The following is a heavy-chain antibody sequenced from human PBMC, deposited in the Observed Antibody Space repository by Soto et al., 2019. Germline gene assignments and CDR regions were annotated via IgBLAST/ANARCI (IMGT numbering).Heavy chain of an antibody. CDR3: AGASDGYGSGWYVGYFDY. CDR1: GYTFTSYG. J-gene: IGHJ4*02. CDR2: IRVYNGYT. D-gene: IGHD6-19*01. V-gene: IGHV1-18*04. Sequence: ASVKVSCKASGYTFTSYGSSWVRQAPGQGLEWMGWIRVYNGYTNYAQKFQGRVTMTTDTSTRTAYMELRSLISDDTAVYYCAGASDGYGSGWYVGYFDYWGQGTLVTVSS.